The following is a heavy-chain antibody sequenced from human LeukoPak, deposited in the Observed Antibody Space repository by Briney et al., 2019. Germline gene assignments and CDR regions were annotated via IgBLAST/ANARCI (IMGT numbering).Heavy chain of an antibody. J-gene: IGHJ4*02. CDR1: GGSFSGYY. CDR3: ARLPRYYTYYDYVWGSYRINSASNYFDY. V-gene: IGHV4-34*01. D-gene: IGHD3-16*02. Sequence: KTSETLSLTCAVYGGSFSGYYWSWIRQPPGKGLEWIGEINHSGSTNYNPSLKSRVTISVDTSKNQFSLKLSSVTAADTAVYYCARLPRYYTYYDYVWGSYRINSASNYFDYWGQGTLVTVSS. CDR2: INHSGST.